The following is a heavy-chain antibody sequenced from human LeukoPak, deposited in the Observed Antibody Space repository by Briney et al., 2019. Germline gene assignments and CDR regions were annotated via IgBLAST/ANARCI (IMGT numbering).Heavy chain of an antibody. CDR1: GGSISSYY. Sequence: SETLSLTCTVSGGSISSYYWSWIRQTAGEGLEWIGRIYTSGSTYYNPSLKSRVTMSVDTPKNQFSLNLTSVTAADTAVYYCARGPQCSGFSCGFDYWGQGTLVTVSS. J-gene: IGHJ4*02. V-gene: IGHV4-4*07. D-gene: IGHD2-15*01. CDR2: IYTSGST. CDR3: ARGPQCSGFSCGFDY.